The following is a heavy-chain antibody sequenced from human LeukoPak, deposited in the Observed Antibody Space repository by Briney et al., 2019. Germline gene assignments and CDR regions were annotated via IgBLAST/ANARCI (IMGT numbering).Heavy chain of an antibody. CDR1: GGTFSSYA. Sequence: GASVKVSCKASGGTFSSYAISWVRQAPGQGLEWMGRIIPILGIANYAQKFQGRVTITADKSTSTAYMELSSLRSEDTAVYYCARSYGGYLIDYWGQGTLVTVSS. V-gene: IGHV1-69*04. CDR3: ARSYGGYLIDY. CDR2: IIPILGIA. D-gene: IGHD5-12*01. J-gene: IGHJ4*02.